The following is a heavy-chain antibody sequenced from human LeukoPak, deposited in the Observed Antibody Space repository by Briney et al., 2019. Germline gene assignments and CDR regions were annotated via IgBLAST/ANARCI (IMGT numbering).Heavy chain of an antibody. CDR3: AGGRRLALFDY. J-gene: IGHJ4*02. CDR2: IYHSGST. V-gene: IGHV4-38-2*02. D-gene: IGHD2-15*01. CDR1: GYSISSGYY. Sequence: NTSETLSLTCTVSGYSISSGYYWGWIRQPPGKGLEWIGSIYHSGSTYYNPSLKSRVTISVDTSKNQFSLKLSSVTAADTAVYYCAGGRRLALFDYWGQGTLVTVSS.